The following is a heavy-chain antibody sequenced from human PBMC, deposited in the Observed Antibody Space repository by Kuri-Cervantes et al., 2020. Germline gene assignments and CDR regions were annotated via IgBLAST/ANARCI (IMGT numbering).Heavy chain of an antibody. CDR2: ISWNSGSI. Sequence: SLKISCAASGFTFDDYAMHWVRQAPGKGLEWVSGISWNSGSIGYADSVKGRFTISRDNAKNSLYLQMNSLRAEDTALYYCAKDPSPSSSVWFDPWGQGTLVTVSS. V-gene: IGHV3-9*01. D-gene: IGHD6-13*01. CDR1: GFTFDDYA. CDR3: AKDPSPSSSVWFDP. J-gene: IGHJ5*02.